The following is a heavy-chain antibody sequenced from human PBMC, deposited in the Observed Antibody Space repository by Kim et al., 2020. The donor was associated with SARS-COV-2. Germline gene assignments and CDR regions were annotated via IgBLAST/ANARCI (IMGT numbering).Heavy chain of an antibody. V-gene: IGHV3-21*01. Sequence: GGSLRLSCAASGFTFSSCDMNWVRQAPGKGLEWVSSISSSGSYVYYADSLRDRFTISRDNTKNSLYLQMNSLRAEDTAVYYCARDSHDYIRGLHDAFDIWGQGTMVTVSS. J-gene: IGHJ3*02. D-gene: IGHD3-10*02. CDR1: GFTFSSCD. CDR3: ARDSHDYIRGLHDAFDI. CDR2: ISSSGSYV.